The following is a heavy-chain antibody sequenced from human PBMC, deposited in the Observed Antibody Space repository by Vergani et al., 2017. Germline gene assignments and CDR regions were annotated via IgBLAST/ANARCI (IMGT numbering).Heavy chain of an antibody. CDR1: GYSFTSYW. CDR2: IYPGDSDT. Sequence: EVQLVQSGAEVKKPGESLKISCKGSGYSFTSYWIGWVRQMPGKGLEWMGIIYPGDSDTRYSPSFQGQVTISADKSISTAYLQWSSLKASDTAMYYCARLADSSGCYFGWFDPWGQGTLVTVSS. CDR3: ARLADSSGCYFGWFDP. J-gene: IGHJ5*02. V-gene: IGHV5-51*01. D-gene: IGHD3-22*01.